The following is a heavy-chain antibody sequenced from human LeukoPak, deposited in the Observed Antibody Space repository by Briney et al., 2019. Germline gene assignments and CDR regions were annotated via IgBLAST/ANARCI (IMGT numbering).Heavy chain of an antibody. CDR3: AEDLYYYGAGSYFDY. Sequence: PGGSLRLSCAASGFTFSSYAMSWVRQAPGKGLEWVSAISGSGGSTYYADSVKGRFTISRDNSKNTLYLQMNSLRAEDTAVYYCAEDLYYYGAGSYFDYWGQGTLVTVSS. V-gene: IGHV3-23*01. CDR2: ISGSGGST. J-gene: IGHJ4*02. CDR1: GFTFSSYA. D-gene: IGHD3-10*01.